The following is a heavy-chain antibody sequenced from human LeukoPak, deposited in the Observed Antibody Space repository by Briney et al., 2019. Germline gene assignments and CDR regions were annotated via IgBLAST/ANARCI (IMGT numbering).Heavy chain of an antibody. CDR3: AKDYPECTGTTCSGEAFFDY. V-gene: IGHV3-23*01. CDR2: ITSGHST. D-gene: IGHD2-2*01. CDR1: RFTFSNYA. Sequence: GGSLRLSCAASRFTFSNYAMSWVRPAAGKGLDWVSGITSGHSTFYADSVKGRFTISRDNSKNTVYLQMNSLRAEDTAVYYCAKDYPECTGTTCSGEAFFDYWGQGTLVTVSS. J-gene: IGHJ4*02.